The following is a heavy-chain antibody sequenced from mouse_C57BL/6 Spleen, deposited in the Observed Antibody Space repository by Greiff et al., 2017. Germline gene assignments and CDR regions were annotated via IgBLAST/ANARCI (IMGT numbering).Heavy chain of an antibody. V-gene: IGHV1-26*01. CDR3: ASGSRYYFGY. CDR1: GYTFTDYY. CDR2: INPNNGGT. D-gene: IGHD1-1*01. J-gene: IGHJ2*01. Sequence: VQLQQSGPELVKPGASVKISCKASGYTFTDYYMNWVKQSHGKSLEWIGDINPNNGGTSYNQKFKGKATLTVDKSSSTAYMELRSLTSEDSAVYYCASGSRYYFGYWGQGTTLTVSS.